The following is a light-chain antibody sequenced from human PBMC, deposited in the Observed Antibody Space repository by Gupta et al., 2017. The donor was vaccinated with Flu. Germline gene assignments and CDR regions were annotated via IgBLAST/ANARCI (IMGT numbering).Light chain of an antibody. Sequence: SHVPTQPPWVSVAPGQTASITCGGNNIGGNSVFWYQQKPGQAPLLVVYDDSDRPSGIPKRFSGSNSGNTATLTIGRVEAGDEADYYCQVWESSSDHRVFGGGTRLTVL. CDR3: QVWESSSDHRV. CDR1: NIGGNS. CDR2: DDS. V-gene: IGLV3-21*02. J-gene: IGLJ3*02.